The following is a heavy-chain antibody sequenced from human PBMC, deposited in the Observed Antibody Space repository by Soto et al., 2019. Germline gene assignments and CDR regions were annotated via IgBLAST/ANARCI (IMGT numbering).Heavy chain of an antibody. V-gene: IGHV3-21*01. CDR2: IYSSGTFI. D-gene: IGHD3-10*01. J-gene: IGHJ4*02. CDR1: AFIFRTYG. Sequence: EMQLVESGGGLVKPGGSMRLSCTASAFIFRTYGMTWVRQAPGKGLEWVSSIYSSGTFIYYADSVKGRFTISRDDAKNSLFLQMNSLRAEDTAVYYCGRAIGRGIIRDWGQGTLVTVSS. CDR3: GRAIGRGIIRD.